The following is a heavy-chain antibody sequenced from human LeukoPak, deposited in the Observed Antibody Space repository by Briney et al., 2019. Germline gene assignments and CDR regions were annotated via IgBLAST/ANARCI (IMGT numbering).Heavy chain of an antibody. J-gene: IGHJ3*02. CDR3: ARGSPTLCSGGTCYAFDI. Sequence: GGSLRLSCAASGFTFSSYAMHWVRQAPGKGLEWVAVISYDGSNKYYADSVKGRFTISRDNSKNTLYLQMNSLRAEDTAVYYCARGSPTLCSGGTCYAFDIWGQGTMVTVSS. D-gene: IGHD2-15*01. CDR2: ISYDGSNK. V-gene: IGHV3-30-3*01. CDR1: GFTFSSYA.